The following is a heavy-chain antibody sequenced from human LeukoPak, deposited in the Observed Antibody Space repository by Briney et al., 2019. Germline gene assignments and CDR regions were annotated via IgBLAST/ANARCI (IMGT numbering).Heavy chain of an antibody. Sequence: SETLSLTCTVSGGSINSGDYYWSWIRQPPGKGLEWIGSIYYSGSTYYNPSLKSRVTISVDTSKNQFSLKLSSVTAADTAVYYCARLHQADILTGYSPNNNFDYWGQGTLVTVSS. V-gene: IGHV4-39*01. J-gene: IGHJ4*02. D-gene: IGHD3-9*01. CDR3: ARLHQADILTGYSPNNNFDY. CDR2: IYYSGST. CDR1: GGSINSGDYY.